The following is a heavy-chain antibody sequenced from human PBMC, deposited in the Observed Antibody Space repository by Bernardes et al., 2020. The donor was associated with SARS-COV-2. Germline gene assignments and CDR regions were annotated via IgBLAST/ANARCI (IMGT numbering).Heavy chain of an antibody. CDR1: GFTFNSYA. CDR2: ISGGGETT. CDR3: TKLGLRLGELSTATTLCFDS. V-gene: IGHV3-23*01. D-gene: IGHD3-16*02. J-gene: IGHJ4*02. Sequence: GGSLRLSCAASGFTFNSYAMSWVRQAPGKGLEWVSSISGGGETTDYADFVKGRFSISRDNSKNTLYLQINSLRAEDTALYYCTKLGLRLGELSTATTLCFDSWGQGTLVTVSS.